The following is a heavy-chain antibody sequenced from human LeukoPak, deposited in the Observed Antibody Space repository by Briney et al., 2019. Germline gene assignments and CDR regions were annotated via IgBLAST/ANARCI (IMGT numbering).Heavy chain of an antibody. CDR2: INHSGST. V-gene: IGHV4-34*01. Sequence: SQTLSLTCAVYGGSFSGYYWSWIRQPPGKGLEWIGEINHSGSTNYNPSPKSRVTISVDTSKNQYSLKLSSVTAADTAVYYCARGRGRWLQLTRYFDYWGQGTLVTVSS. CDR1: GGSFSGYY. D-gene: IGHD5-24*01. J-gene: IGHJ4*02. CDR3: ARGRGRWLQLTRYFDY.